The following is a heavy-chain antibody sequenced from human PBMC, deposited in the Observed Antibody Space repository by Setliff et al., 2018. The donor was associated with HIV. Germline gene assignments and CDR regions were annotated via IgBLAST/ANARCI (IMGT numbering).Heavy chain of an antibody. V-gene: IGHV3-30*02. CDR1: GFTFNSYG. Sequence: PGGSLRLSCAASGFTFNSYGMNWVRQAPGKGLEWVAFIRYAGSNQYYADSVKGRFTISRDNSKNTVYLQLNSLRPADTAVYYCAKSQVRYSSGWFFFDYWGQGTLVTVSS. D-gene: IGHD6-19*01. J-gene: IGHJ4*02. CDR2: IRYAGSNQ. CDR3: AKSQVRYSSGWFFFDY.